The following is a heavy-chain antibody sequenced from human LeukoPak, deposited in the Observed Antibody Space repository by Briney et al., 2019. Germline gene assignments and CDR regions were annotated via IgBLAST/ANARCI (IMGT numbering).Heavy chain of an antibody. Sequence: GGSLRLSCAASGFTFSDYYMSWIRQAPGKGLEWVSYISSSGSTIYYADSVKGRFTISRDNAKNSLYLQMNSLRAEDTAVYYCAKTDYYDSSGYLLDYFDYWGQGTLVTVSS. V-gene: IGHV3-11*01. J-gene: IGHJ4*02. D-gene: IGHD3-22*01. CDR3: AKTDYYDSSGYLLDYFDY. CDR1: GFTFSDYY. CDR2: ISSSGSTI.